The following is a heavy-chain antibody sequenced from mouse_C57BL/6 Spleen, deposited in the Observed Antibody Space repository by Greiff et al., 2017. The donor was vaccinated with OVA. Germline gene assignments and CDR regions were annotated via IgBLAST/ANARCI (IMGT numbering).Heavy chain of an antibody. CDR2: ISYSGST. J-gene: IGHJ3*01. Sequence: VQLKQSGPGMVKPSQSLSLTCTVTGYSITSGYDWHWIRHFPGNKLEWMGYISYSGSTNYNPSLKSRISITHDTSKNHFFLKLNSVTTEDTATYYCASFTTEGGFAYWGQGTLVTVSA. CDR3: ASFTTEGGFAY. D-gene: IGHD1-1*01. V-gene: IGHV3-1*01. CDR1: GYSITSGYD.